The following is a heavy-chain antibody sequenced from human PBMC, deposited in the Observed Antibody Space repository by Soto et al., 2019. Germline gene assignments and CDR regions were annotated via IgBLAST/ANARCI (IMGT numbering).Heavy chain of an antibody. CDR3: AKVASYFWSGYSSAPIDY. CDR1: GFTFGRYA. D-gene: IGHD3-3*01. CDR2: VSGGGGIT. J-gene: IGHJ4*02. Sequence: GGSLRLSCGASGFTFGRYAMSWVRQAPGKGLEWVSTVSGGGGITKYADSVKGRFTISRDNAKNSLYLQMNSLRAEDTAVYYYAKVASYFWSGYSSAPIDYWGQGTRVTVSS. V-gene: IGHV3-23*01.